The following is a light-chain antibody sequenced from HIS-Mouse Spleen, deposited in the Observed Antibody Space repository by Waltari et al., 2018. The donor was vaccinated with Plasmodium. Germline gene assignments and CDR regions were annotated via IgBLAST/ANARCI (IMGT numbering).Light chain of an antibody. CDR2: RES. V-gene: IGLV3-9*01. CDR1: NIGSKN. CDR3: QVWDSSTV. J-gene: IGLJ3*02. Sequence: SYELTQPLSMSVALGQTARITCGGNNIGSKNVHWYQQKPGQAPVLVIYRESNRTSGFPERFSGSNSGNTATRTISRAQAGDEADYYCQVWDSSTVFGGGTKLTVL.